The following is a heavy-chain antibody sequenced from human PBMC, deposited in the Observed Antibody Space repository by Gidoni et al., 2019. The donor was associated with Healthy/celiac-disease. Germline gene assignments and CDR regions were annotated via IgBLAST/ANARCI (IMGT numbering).Heavy chain of an antibody. V-gene: IGHV1-2*04. J-gene: IGHJ3*02. CDR1: GYTFTGYY. CDR2: INPNSGGT. D-gene: IGHD6-19*01. Sequence: QVQLVQSGAEVKKPGASVKVSCKASGYTFTGYYMHWVRQAPGQGLEWMGWINPNSGGTNYAQKFQGWVTMTRDTSISTAYMELSRLRSDDTAVYYCARDAGYSSGRQNDAFDIWGQGTMVTVSS. CDR3: ARDAGYSSGRQNDAFDI.